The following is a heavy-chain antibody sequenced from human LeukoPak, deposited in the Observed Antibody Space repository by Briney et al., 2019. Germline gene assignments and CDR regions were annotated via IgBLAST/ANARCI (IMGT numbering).Heavy chain of an antibody. V-gene: IGHV4-4*02. Sequence: PSETLSLTCAVSGGSISSSNWWSWVRQPPGKGLEWIGEIYHSGSTYYNPSLKSRVTISVDRSKNQFSLKLSSVTAADTAVYYCASSSSGLLNYFDYWGQGTLVTVSS. CDR2: IYHSGST. D-gene: IGHD6-6*01. CDR3: ASSSSGLLNYFDY. CDR1: GGSISSSNW. J-gene: IGHJ4*02.